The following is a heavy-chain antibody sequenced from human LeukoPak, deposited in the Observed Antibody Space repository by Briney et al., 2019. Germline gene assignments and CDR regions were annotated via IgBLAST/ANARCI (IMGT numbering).Heavy chain of an antibody. CDR3: ARGILVTVYAAFDY. D-gene: IGHD2-8*01. CDR2: INHSGST. CDR1: GGSFSGYY. J-gene: IGHJ4*02. V-gene: IGHV4-34*01. Sequence: SETLSLTCAVYGGSFSGYYWSWIRQPPGKGLEWIGEINHSGSTDYNPSLKSRVTISVDTSKNQFSLKLSSVTAADTAVYYCARGILVTVYAAFDYWGQGTLVTVSS.